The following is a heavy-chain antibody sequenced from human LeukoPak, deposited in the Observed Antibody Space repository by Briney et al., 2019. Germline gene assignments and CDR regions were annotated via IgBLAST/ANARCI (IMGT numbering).Heavy chain of an antibody. CDR2: VSYDGNNN. CDR1: GFTFSLYA. D-gene: IGHD1-1*01. CDR3: ARAEGGGIAFLIDY. V-gene: IGHV3-30-3*01. Sequence: GGSLRLSCEVSGFTFSLYAMHWVRQTPGKGLEWMAVVSYDGNNNYHADSVKGRFTISRDNSKNTLYLQMNSLRADDTAVYYCARAEGGGIAFLIDYWGQGTLVTVSP. J-gene: IGHJ4*02.